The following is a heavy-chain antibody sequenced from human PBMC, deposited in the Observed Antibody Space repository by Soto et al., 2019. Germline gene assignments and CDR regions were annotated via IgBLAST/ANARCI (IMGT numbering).Heavy chain of an antibody. Sequence: PLWSLRLSCAASGFTFRSFTMNWVRQAPGKGLEWVSTISSNSAYIYYTDALRGRFTISRDNAKNSLHLQMNSLRAEDTAVYYCTRDASRDSSARGWFDPWGPGTLVTVSS. D-gene: IGHD6-13*01. V-gene: IGHV3-21*01. CDR1: GFTFRSFT. CDR2: ISSNSAYI. CDR3: TRDASRDSSARGWFDP. J-gene: IGHJ5*02.